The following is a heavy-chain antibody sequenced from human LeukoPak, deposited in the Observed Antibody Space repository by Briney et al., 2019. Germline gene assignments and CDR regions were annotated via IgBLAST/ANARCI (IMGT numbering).Heavy chain of an antibody. D-gene: IGHD6-19*01. CDR2: ISGSGGST. CDR3: AKLVAVAGTYYFDY. J-gene: IGHJ4*02. Sequence: GGSLRLSCAASGFTLSSYAMSWVRQAPGKGLEGVSAISGSGGSTYYADSVKGRFTISRDNSKNTLYLQMNSLRAEDTAVYYCAKLVAVAGTYYFDYWGQGTLVTVSS. V-gene: IGHV3-23*01. CDR1: GFTLSSYA.